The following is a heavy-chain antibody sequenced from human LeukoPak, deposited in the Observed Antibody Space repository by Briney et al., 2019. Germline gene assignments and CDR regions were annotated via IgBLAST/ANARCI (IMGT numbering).Heavy chain of an antibody. CDR1: GGSISSGGYY. CDR3: ARASTGGSYYNIHFDY. J-gene: IGHJ4*02. Sequence: SETLSLTCTVSGGSISSGGYYWSWIRQHPGKGLEWIGYIYYSGSTYYNPSLKSRVTISVDTSKNQFSLKLSSVTAADTAVYYCARASTGGSYYNIHFDYWRQGTLVTVSS. V-gene: IGHV4-31*03. CDR2: IYYSGST. D-gene: IGHD3-10*01.